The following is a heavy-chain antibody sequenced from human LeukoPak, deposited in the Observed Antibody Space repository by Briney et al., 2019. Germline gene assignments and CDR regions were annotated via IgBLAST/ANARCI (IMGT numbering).Heavy chain of an antibody. CDR3: ARYDGYLDY. D-gene: IGHD1-1*01. Sequence: SETLSLTCAVYGGSFSGYYWSWIRQPPGKGLEWIGEINHSGSTNYNPSLKGRVTISVDTSKDQFSLKLSSVTAADTAVYYCARYDGYLDYWGQGTLVTVSS. CDR2: INHSGST. CDR1: GGSFSGYY. V-gene: IGHV4-34*01. J-gene: IGHJ4*02.